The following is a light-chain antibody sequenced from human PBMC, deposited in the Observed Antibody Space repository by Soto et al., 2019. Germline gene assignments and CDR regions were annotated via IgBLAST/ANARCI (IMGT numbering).Light chain of an antibody. CDR2: GAS. J-gene: IGKJ1*01. CDR3: QHFVNSLTWT. CDR1: QSVSSTY. Sequence: ILLTQSPGTLPLSQGERATLSCRASQSVSSTYLIWYQQKPGQAPRLLIYGASSGATGVPDRFSGGGSGTDFTLTISRLEPEDFAVYYCQHFVNSLTWTFGQGTKV. V-gene: IGKV3-20*01.